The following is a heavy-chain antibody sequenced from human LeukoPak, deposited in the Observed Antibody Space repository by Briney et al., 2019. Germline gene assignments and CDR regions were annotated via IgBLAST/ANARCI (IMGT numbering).Heavy chain of an antibody. CDR3: ATQKPTIFGVVQDY. J-gene: IGHJ4*02. CDR2: MNPNSGNT. D-gene: IGHD3-3*01. Sequence: GASVKVSCKASGYTFTSYDINWVRQATGQGLEWMGWMNPNSGNTGYAQKFQGRVTMTRNTSISTAYMELSSLRSEDTAVYYCATQKPTIFGVVQDYWGQGTLVTVSS. V-gene: IGHV1-8*01. CDR1: GYTFTSYD.